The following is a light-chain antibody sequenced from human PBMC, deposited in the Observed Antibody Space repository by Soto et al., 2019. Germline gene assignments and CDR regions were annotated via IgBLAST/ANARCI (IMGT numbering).Light chain of an antibody. Sequence: QSALTQPASVSGSPGQSIIISCTGTSSDVGGYNYVSWYQQHPGKAPKLMIYEVTNRPSGVSNRFSGSKSGNTASLTISGLQAEDEADYYCSSYTSSSTLGRVFGEGTKLTVL. CDR1: SSDVGGYNY. J-gene: IGLJ2*01. CDR2: EVT. V-gene: IGLV2-14*01. CDR3: SSYTSSSTLGRV.